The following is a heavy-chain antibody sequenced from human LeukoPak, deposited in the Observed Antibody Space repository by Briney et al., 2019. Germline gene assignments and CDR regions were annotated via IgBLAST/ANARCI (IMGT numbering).Heavy chain of an antibody. J-gene: IGHJ3*02. CDR3: ATGLEYYDSSGYPHDAFDI. V-gene: IGHV1-24*01. CDR2: FDPEDGET. D-gene: IGHD3-22*01. Sequence: ASVKVSCKVSGYTLTELSMHWVRQAPGKGREWMEGFDPEDGETIYAQKFQGRVTMTEDTSTDTAYMELSSLRSEDTAVYYCATGLEYYDSSGYPHDAFDIWGQGTMVTVSS. CDR1: GYTLTELS.